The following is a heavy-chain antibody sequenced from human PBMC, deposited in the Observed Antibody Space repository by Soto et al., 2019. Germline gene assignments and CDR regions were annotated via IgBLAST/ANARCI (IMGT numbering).Heavy chain of an antibody. D-gene: IGHD3-22*01. CDR2: IDPSDSYT. J-gene: IGHJ6*02. CDR1: GYSFTSYW. CDR3: ARGYYYDSSGYYYYYGMDV. Sequence: GESLKISCKGSGYSFTSYWISWVRQMPGKGLEWMGRIDPSDSYTNYSPSFQGHVTISADKSISTAYLQWSSLKASDTAMYYCARGYYYDSSGYYYYYGMDVWGQGTTVTSP. V-gene: IGHV5-10-1*01.